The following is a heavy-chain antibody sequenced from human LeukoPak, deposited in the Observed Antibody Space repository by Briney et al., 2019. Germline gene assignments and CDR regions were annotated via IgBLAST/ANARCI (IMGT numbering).Heavy chain of an antibody. J-gene: IGHJ6*03. D-gene: IGHD1-26*01. V-gene: IGHV4-61*01. CDR1: GGSVSSGSYC. Sequence: PSETLSLTYTVSGGSVSSGSYCWSWMRQPPGKGLEWIGYIYYSGSTKYNPSLKSRVTISIDTSKNQFSLKLSSVTAADTAMYYCAGVVGGSYSMDVWGQGTTVTVSS. CDR2: IYYSGST. CDR3: AGVVGGSYSMDV.